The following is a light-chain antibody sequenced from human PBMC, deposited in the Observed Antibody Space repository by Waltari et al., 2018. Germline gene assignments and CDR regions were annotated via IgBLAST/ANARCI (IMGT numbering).Light chain of an antibody. Sequence: DIQMTQSPSPPFAFVGDRVTITCRASQYISSYLNWYQHKSGKAPKLLIYAASSLQSGVPSRFSGSGSGTDFTLTISNLQPEDFATYFCQHTYSIPWTFGQGTKVEIE. CDR1: QYISSY. CDR3: QHTYSIPWT. CDR2: AAS. J-gene: IGKJ1*01. V-gene: IGKV1-39*01.